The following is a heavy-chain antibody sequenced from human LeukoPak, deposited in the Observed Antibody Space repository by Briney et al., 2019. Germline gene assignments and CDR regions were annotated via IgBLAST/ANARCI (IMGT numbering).Heavy chain of an antibody. CDR1: GFTFSSYS. V-gene: IGHV3-48*04. CDR3: ARDHLEWPTPAGH. J-gene: IGHJ4*02. CDR2: ISGSSSTV. Sequence: PGGSLRLSCAASGFTFSSYSMNWVRQAPGKGLEWVSFISGSSSTVSYADSVKGRFTISRDNAKNSLSLQMNSLRAEDTAVYYCARDHLEWPTPAGHWGQGTLVTVSS. D-gene: IGHD3-3*01.